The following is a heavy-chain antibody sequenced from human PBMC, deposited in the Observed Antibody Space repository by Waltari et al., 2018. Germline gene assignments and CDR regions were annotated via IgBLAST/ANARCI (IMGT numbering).Heavy chain of an antibody. CDR1: GFTFSSYG. Sequence: QVQLVESGGVVVQPGTSVRLSCSASGFTFSSYGMHWVRQAPGKGLHWVAVISYDGSAKYYADSVHGRFIISRDNSENTLYLQMNSLTAEDTAVYYCAKQESGSYFEYWGQGTLVTVSS. CDR3: AKQESGSYFEY. CDR2: ISYDGSAK. V-gene: IGHV3-30*18. J-gene: IGHJ4*02. D-gene: IGHD1-26*01.